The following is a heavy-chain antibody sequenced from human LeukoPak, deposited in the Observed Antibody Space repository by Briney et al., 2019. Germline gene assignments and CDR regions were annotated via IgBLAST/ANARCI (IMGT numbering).Heavy chain of an antibody. Sequence: ASVKVSCKASGYTFSSYGISWVRQAPGQGLEWLGYISAYNGNTNYAQKVQGRITMTTDTSTSTAYMEMRSLRSDATAVYYCARDCSGSSCYWIHWGQGTLVTVSS. CDR1: GYTFSSYG. CDR3: ARDCSGSSCYWIH. V-gene: IGHV1-18*01. D-gene: IGHD2-15*01. CDR2: ISAYNGNT. J-gene: IGHJ4*02.